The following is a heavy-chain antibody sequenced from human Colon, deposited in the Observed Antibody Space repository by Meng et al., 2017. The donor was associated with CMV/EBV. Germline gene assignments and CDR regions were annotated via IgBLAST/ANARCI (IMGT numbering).Heavy chain of an antibody. J-gene: IGHJ4*02. V-gene: IGHV3-72*01. Sequence: SGFIFSDHYMDWLRQAPGHALEWVGRVRDRGNSYTTEYAASVKGRFTISRDDSKNSLYLQMNSLENEDTAVYYCVKSSGTFYPAFDYWGQGTLVTVSS. CDR1: GFIFSDHY. CDR2: VRDRGNSYTT. CDR3: VKSSGTFYPAFDY. D-gene: IGHD1-26*01.